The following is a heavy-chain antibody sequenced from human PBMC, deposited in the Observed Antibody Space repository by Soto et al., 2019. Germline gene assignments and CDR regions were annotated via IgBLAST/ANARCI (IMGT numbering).Heavy chain of an antibody. CDR3: ARKPSNGKWFL. Sequence: GESLKISCKGSGYSFTSYWIGWVRQMPGKGLEWIGIMYPGDSDLRYSPSFQGQVTISADRSISTAYLQWSSLKASDTAMYYCARKPSNGKWFLWGPGTTVTVSS. J-gene: IGHJ6*02. CDR2: MYPGDSDL. D-gene: IGHD3-22*01. CDR1: GYSFTSYW. V-gene: IGHV5-51*01.